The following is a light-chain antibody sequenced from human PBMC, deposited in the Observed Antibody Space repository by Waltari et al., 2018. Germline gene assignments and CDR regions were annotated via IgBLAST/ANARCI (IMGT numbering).Light chain of an antibody. V-gene: IGKV4-1*01. CDR2: WAS. CDR1: QSVLNPSNKKNY. J-gene: IGKJ2*01. CDR3: QQRYLSPFT. Sequence: DIVMTQSPDSLAVSVGGRATIDCKSSQSVLNPSNKKNYLVWYKQKPGQPPSLLIYWASTRESGVPDRFSGSGSGTDFTLTISNLQTEDVAVYYCQQRYLSPFTFGQGTKLEIK.